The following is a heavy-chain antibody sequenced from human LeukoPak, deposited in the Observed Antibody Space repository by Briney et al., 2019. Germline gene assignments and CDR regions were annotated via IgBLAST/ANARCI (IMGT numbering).Heavy chain of an antibody. J-gene: IGHJ4*02. D-gene: IGHD2-15*01. Sequence: GGSLRLSCAASGFTFSSYSMNWVRQAPGKGLEWVSYISISSSTTYYAASVKGRFTISRDNAKNSLYLQMNSLTDEDTAVYYCARFSAATFDSWGQGTLVTVSS. CDR2: ISISSSTT. CDR1: GFTFSSYS. V-gene: IGHV3-48*02. CDR3: ARFSAATFDS.